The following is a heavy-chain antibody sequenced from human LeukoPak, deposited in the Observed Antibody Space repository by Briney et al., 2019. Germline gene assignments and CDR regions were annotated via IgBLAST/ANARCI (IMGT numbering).Heavy chain of an antibody. D-gene: IGHD6-13*01. V-gene: IGHV4-61*02. Sequence: SQTLSLTCTVSGGSISSGSYYWSWIRQPAGKGLEWVGRFYTSGSTNYNPSLKSRVTISVDTSKNQFSLKLTSVTAADTAVYYCARQVAIASAPFDYWGQGTLVTVSS. J-gene: IGHJ4*02. CDR2: FYTSGST. CDR3: ARQVAIASAPFDY. CDR1: GGSISSGSYY.